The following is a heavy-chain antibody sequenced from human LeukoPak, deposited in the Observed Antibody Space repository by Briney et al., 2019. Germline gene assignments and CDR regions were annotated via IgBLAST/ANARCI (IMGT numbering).Heavy chain of an antibody. J-gene: IGHJ4*02. CDR3: TRVGYIDEGIDY. CDR2: IKQDGSKK. D-gene: IGHD5-24*01. Sequence: GGSLRLSCVASGFPFSSYWMTWFRQAPGKGLEWVANIKQDGSKKSYVDSVKGRFTISRDNAENSLYLQMNSLRAEDTAIYYCTRVGYIDEGIDYWGQGTLVTVSS. V-gene: IGHV3-7*04. CDR1: GFPFSSYW.